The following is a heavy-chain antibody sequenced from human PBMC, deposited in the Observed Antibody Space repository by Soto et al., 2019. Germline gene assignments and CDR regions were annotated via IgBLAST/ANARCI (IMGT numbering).Heavy chain of an antibody. V-gene: IGHV3-23*01. CDR2: ISGSGGST. CDR1: GFTFSSYA. J-gene: IGHJ4*02. CDR3: AKVVTMVRGGGTNYFDY. D-gene: IGHD3-10*01. Sequence: PGGSLRLSCAASGFTFSSYAMSWVRQAPGKGLEWVSAISGSGGSTYYADSVKGRFTISRDNSKNTLYLQMNSLRAEDTAVYYCAKVVTMVRGGGTNYFDYWGQGTLVTVSS.